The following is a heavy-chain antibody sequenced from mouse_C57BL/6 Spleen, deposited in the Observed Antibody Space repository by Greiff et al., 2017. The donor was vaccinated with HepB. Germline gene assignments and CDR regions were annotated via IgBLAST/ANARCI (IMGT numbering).Heavy chain of an antibody. Sequence: VKLMESGPEPVKPGASVKISCKASGYAFSSSWMNRGKQRPGKGLEWIGRIYPGDGDTNYNGKFKGKATLTADKSSSTAYKQLSSQTTEHSAVYYCAREGITTVGYYYDYWGQGTTLTVSS. CDR2: IYPGDGDT. CDR3: AREGITTVGYYYDY. V-gene: IGHV1-82*01. D-gene: IGHD1-1*01. CDR1: GYAFSSSW. J-gene: IGHJ2*01.